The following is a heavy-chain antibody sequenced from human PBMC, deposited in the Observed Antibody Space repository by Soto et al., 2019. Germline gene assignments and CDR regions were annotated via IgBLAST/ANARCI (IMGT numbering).Heavy chain of an antibody. Sequence: GGSLRLSCAASGFTFSDSAMSWVRLAPGTGLEWVSTINPTGTNTHYADSAKGRFTISSDNSRNTVDLQMNSLRAADTALYYCVSWVSDHFDYWGQGTPVTVSS. D-gene: IGHD3-16*01. CDR1: GFTFSDSA. CDR2: INPTGTNT. V-gene: IGHV3-23*05. J-gene: IGHJ4*02. CDR3: VSWVSDHFDY.